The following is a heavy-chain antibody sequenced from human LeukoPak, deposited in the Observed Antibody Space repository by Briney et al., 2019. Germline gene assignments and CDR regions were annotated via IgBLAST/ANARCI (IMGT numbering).Heavy chain of an antibody. CDR2: ISGSGDST. CDR3: AKEKQRNFDY. CDR1: GFTFSNYA. Sequence: QPGGSLRLSCAASGFTFSNYAMSWVRQAPGKGLEWVSGISGSGDSTYYGDSVKGRFTISRDNSKNTLYLQMNSLRAEDTAVYYCAKEKQRNFDYWGQGTLVTVSS. J-gene: IGHJ4*02. V-gene: IGHV3-23*01.